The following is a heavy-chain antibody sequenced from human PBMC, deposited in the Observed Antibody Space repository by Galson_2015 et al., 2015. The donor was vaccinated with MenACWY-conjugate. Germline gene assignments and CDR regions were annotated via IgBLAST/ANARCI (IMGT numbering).Heavy chain of an antibody. CDR2: IKEDGNVK. V-gene: IGHV3-7*03. CDR1: GFAFDLHW. J-gene: IGHJ4*02. CDR3: ARDLPYGGRSFDC. D-gene: IGHD4-23*01. Sequence: SLRLSCAASGFAFDLHWMSWVRQSPEKGLEWVANIKEDGNVKYYTDSVKGRFTISRDNARRSVYLQMNNLRAEDSAVYYCARDLPYGGRSFDCWGQGALVTVSS.